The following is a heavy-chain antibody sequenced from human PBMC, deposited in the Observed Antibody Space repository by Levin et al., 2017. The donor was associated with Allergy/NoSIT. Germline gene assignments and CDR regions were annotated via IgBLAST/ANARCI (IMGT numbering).Heavy chain of an antibody. V-gene: IGHV3-11*01. CDR1: GFTFSDYY. CDR2: ISSSGSTI. D-gene: IGHD6-13*01. CDR3: ASVPRDPIRVAARPIRDYYYYYYMDV. J-gene: IGHJ6*03. Sequence: GASVKVSCAASGFTFSDYYMSWIRQAPGKGLEWVSYISSSGSTIYYADSVKGRFTISRDNAKNSLYLQMNSLRAEDTAVYYCASVPRDPIRVAARPIRDYYYYYYMDVWGKGTTVTVSS.